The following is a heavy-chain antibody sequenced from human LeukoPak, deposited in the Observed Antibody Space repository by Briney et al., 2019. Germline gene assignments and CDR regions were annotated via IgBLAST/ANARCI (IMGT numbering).Heavy chain of an antibody. Sequence: GRSLRLSCAASGFAFSDYAMSWVRQAPGKGLQWVSAIGGGGYTTYYADSVKGRFTISRDNSKYTLYLQMNSLRAEVSAVYYCAKDSPTGALVDFDSWGQETLVTVSS. J-gene: IGHJ4*02. CDR3: AKDSPTGALVDFDS. CDR1: GFAFSDYA. V-gene: IGHV3-23*01. D-gene: IGHD2-8*02. CDR2: IGGGGYTT.